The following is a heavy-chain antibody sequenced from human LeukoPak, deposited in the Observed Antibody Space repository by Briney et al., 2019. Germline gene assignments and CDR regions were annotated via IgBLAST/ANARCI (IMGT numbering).Heavy chain of an antibody. CDR2: ISGSGGST. V-gene: IGHV3-23*01. CDR3: AKPNYYGSGSYWVDY. Sequence: GGSLRLSCAASGFTFSSYAMSWVRQAPGKGLEWVSAISGSGGSTYYADSVKGRFTISRDNSKNTLYLQMNSLRAEDTAVYYCAKPNYYGSGSYWVDYWGQGTLVTVSS. J-gene: IGHJ4*02. CDR1: GFTFSSYA. D-gene: IGHD3-10*01.